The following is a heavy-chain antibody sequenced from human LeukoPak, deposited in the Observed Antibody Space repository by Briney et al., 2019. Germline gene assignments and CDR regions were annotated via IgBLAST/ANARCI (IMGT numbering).Heavy chain of an antibody. CDR2: IKQDGSEK. V-gene: IGHV3-7*01. CDR3: ARVAGIAARPDDY. J-gene: IGHJ4*02. Sequence: GGSLRLSCAASGFTFSSYWMSWVRQAPGKGPEWVANIKQDGSEKYYVDSVKGRFTISRDNAKNSLYLQMNSLRAEDTAVYYCARVAGIAARPDDYWGQGTLVTVSS. D-gene: IGHD6-6*01. CDR1: GFTFSSYW.